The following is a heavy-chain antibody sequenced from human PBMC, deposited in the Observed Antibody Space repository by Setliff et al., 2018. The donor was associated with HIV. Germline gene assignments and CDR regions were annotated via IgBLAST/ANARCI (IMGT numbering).Heavy chain of an antibody. Sequence: SETLSLTCTVSGGSISSGSYYWSWIRQPAGKGLEWIGRVSSRGDTNYNPSLKSRVTMSVDTSKNQFSLKLTSVTASDTAVYYCARGPSGYYYYYAMDVWGQGTTVTVSS. CDR3: ARGPSGYYYYYAMDV. CDR2: VSSRGDT. J-gene: IGHJ6*02. CDR1: GGSISSGSYY. V-gene: IGHV4-61*02.